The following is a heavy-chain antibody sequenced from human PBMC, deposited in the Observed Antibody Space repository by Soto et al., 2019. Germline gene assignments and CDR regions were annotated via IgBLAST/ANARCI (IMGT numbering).Heavy chain of an antibody. V-gene: IGHV1-2*02. Sequence: ASVKVACKASGYTFTGYYMHWVRQAPGQGLEWMGWINPNSGGTNYAQNFQGRVTMTRDTSISTAYMELSRLRSDDTAVYYCARDPITMIRGVIPPFDFWGQGTLVTVS. D-gene: IGHD3-10*01. J-gene: IGHJ4*02. CDR1: GYTFTGYY. CDR2: INPNSGGT. CDR3: ARDPITMIRGVIPPFDF.